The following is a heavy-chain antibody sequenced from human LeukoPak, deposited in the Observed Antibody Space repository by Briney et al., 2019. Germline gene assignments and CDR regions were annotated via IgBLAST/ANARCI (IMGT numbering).Heavy chain of an antibody. CDR3: AREYYDILTGYYDAFDI. V-gene: IGHV3-48*01. J-gene: IGHJ3*02. D-gene: IGHD3-9*01. Sequence: GGSLRLSCAASGFIFSSYSMNWVRQAPGKGLEWVSYISTGSSIINYADSVKGRFTISRDNSKNTLYLQMNSLRAEDTAVYYCAREYYDILTGYYDAFDIWGQGTMVTVSS. CDR2: ISTGSSII. CDR1: GFIFSSYS.